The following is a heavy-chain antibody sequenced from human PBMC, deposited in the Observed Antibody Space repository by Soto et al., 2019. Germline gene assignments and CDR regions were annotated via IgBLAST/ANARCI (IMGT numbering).Heavy chain of an antibody. CDR2: ISGSGGST. J-gene: IGHJ4*02. Sequence: GGSLRLSCAASGFTFSTYALTWVRQAPGKGLEGVSAISGSGGSTYYADSVKGRFAISRDNSKNTLYLQMNSLRAEDTAVYYCAKDRIEYSSSYVLDYWGQGTLVTVSS. CDR1: GFTFSTYA. D-gene: IGHD6-6*01. V-gene: IGHV3-23*01. CDR3: AKDRIEYSSSYVLDY.